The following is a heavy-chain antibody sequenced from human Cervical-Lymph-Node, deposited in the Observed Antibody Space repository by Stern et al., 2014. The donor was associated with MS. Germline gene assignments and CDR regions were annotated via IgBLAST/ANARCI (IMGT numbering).Heavy chain of an antibody. J-gene: IGHJ4*02. CDR3: ARDYGRGYDFWSGYSDY. Sequence: QVQLVQSGSELKKPGASVKISCKASGYIFDNYVMNWVRQAPGQGLEWMGWINTNTGDPTYAQGFTGRFVFSLDTSVSTAFLQISSLKAEDTAVYYCARDYGRGYDFWSGYSDYWGQGTLVTVSS. CDR1: GYIFDNYV. D-gene: IGHD3-3*01. CDR2: INTNTGDP. V-gene: IGHV7-4-1*02.